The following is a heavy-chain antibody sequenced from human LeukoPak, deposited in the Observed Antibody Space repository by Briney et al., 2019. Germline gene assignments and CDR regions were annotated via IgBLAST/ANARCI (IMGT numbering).Heavy chain of an antibody. J-gene: IGHJ4*02. Sequence: PGGSLRLSCAASGFTFTIYTMSWVRQAPGKGLEWVSPISSRGDTTYYADSVKGRFTISRDNSKNTLYLEMNSLRAEDTAIYYCARTAPSAVATGGYFDHGGRGTVVRVS. CDR2: ISSRGDTT. V-gene: IGHV3-23*01. CDR1: GFTFTIYT. CDR3: ARTAPSAVATGGYFDH. D-gene: IGHD1-14*01.